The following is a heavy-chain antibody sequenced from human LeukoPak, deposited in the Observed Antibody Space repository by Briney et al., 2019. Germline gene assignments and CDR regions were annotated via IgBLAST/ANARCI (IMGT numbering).Heavy chain of an antibody. CDR2: IYYSGDT. Sequence: SETLSLTCTVSDGTIAGYSWSWVRQAPAQGMEWIGYIYYSGDTNYNPSLQRRVTVSVDTSKNQFSLKLTSVSAADTAVYYCVRGPYGSGISNWFDPWGQGTQVIVSS. CDR3: VRGPYGSGISNWFDP. CDR1: DGTIAGYS. J-gene: IGHJ5*02. V-gene: IGHV4-59*01. D-gene: IGHD3-10*01.